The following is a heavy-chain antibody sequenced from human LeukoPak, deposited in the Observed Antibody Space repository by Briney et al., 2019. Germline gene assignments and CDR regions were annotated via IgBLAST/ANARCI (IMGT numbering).Heavy chain of an antibody. CDR2: ISYDGSNK. D-gene: IGHD3-10*01. CDR1: GFTFDDYA. V-gene: IGHV3-30*18. CDR3: AKDIYSGSYSSPSPFDY. J-gene: IGHJ4*02. Sequence: GRSLRLSCAASGFTFDDYAMHWVRQAPGKGLEWVAVISYDGSNKYYADSVKGRFTISRDNSKNTLYLQMNSLRAEDTAVYYCAKDIYSGSYSSPSPFDYWGQGTLVTVSS.